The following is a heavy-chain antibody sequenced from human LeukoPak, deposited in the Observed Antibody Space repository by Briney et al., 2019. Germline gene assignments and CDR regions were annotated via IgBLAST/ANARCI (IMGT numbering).Heavy chain of an antibody. CDR3: ARTSIAVAGTTGAFDI. CDR1: GGSFSGYY. V-gene: IGHV4-34*01. D-gene: IGHD6-19*01. Sequence: SETLSLTCAVYGGSFSGYYWTWIRQPPGKGLEWIGEINHSGSTNYNPSLKSRVTISVDTSKNQFSLKLSSVTAADTAVYYCARTSIAVAGTTGAFDIWGQGTMVTVSS. J-gene: IGHJ3*02. CDR2: INHSGST.